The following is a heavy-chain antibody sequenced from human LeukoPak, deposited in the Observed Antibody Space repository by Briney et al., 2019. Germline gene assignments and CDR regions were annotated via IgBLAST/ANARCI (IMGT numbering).Heavy chain of an antibody. J-gene: IGHJ4*02. D-gene: IGHD3/OR15-3a*01. V-gene: IGHV3-48*02. CDR2: ISSSSTI. CDR3: ARDNWTDHFDY. Sequence: GGSLRLSCAASGFTFSSYSMNWVRQAPGKGLEWVSYISSSSTIYYADSVKGRFTISRDNAKNSLYLQMNSLRDEDTAVYYCARDNWTDHFDYWGQGTLVTVSS. CDR1: GFTFSSYS.